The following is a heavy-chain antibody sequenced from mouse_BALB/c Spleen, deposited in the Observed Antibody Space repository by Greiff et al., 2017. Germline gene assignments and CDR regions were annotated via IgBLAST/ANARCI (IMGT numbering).Heavy chain of an antibody. CDR1: GDSITSGY. CDR2: ISYSGST. J-gene: IGHJ3*01. CDR3: ARSQFITTVVPFAY. V-gene: IGHV3-8*02. D-gene: IGHD1-1*01. Sequence: VQLKESGPSLVKPSQTLSLTCSVTGDSITSGYWNWIRKFPGNKLEYMGYISYSGSTYYNPSLKSRISITRDTSKNQYYLQLNSVTTEDTATYYCARSQFITTVVPFAYWGQGTLVTVSA.